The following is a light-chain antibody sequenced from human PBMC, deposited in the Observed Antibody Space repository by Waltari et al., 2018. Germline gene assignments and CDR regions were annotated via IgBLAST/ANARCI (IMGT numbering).Light chain of an antibody. V-gene: IGKV1-39*01. CDR2: SAS. Sequence: EIQMTQSPSPLSVSVGDRVTITCRASQSIDRYLNWYQQKEGTAPKLLIYSASNLQSAVTSRFSGSGSGTDFTLTISSLQHEDFATYHCQQSYSAPFTFGPGTKVDI. J-gene: IGKJ3*01. CDR1: QSIDRY. CDR3: QQSYSAPFT.